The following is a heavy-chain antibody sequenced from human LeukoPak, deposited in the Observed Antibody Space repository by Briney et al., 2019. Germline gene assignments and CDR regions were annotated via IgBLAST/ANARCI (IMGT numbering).Heavy chain of an antibody. J-gene: IGHJ6*02. V-gene: IGHV1-69*02. CDR2: IIPILGIA. D-gene: IGHD6-6*01. Sequence: GASVKVSCKASGGTFSSYTTSWVRQAPGQGLEWMGRIIPILGIANYAQKFQGRVTITADKSTSTAYMELSSLRSEDTAVYYCARAGSSSSDYYYGMDVWGQGTTVTVSS. CDR1: GGTFSSYT. CDR3: ARAGSSSSDYYYGMDV.